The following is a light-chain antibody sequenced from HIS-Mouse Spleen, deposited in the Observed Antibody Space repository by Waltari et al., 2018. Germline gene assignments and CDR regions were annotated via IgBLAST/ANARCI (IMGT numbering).Light chain of an antibody. J-gene: IGLJ2*01. CDR1: SSDVGGYNY. CDR3: SSYTSSSTEV. V-gene: IGLV2-14*03. Sequence: QSALTQSASVSGSPGQSITISCTGTSSDVGGYNYVSWYQQHPGKAPKLMIYDVSNRPSGVSNRFSGSKSGTTASLTISGLQAEDEADYYCSSYTSSSTEVFGGGTKLTVL. CDR2: DVS.